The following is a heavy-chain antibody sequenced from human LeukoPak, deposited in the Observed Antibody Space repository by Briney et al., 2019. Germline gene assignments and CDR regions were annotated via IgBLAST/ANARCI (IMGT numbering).Heavy chain of an antibody. Sequence: QSGGSLRLSCAASGFTFSSYGMHWVRQAPGKGLEWVAVISYDGSNKYYADSVKGRFTISRDNSKNTLYLQMNSLRAEDTAVYYCAKDLSEGATDYWGQGTLVTVSS. J-gene: IGHJ4*02. CDR1: GFTFSSYG. V-gene: IGHV3-30*18. CDR3: AKDLSEGATDY. D-gene: IGHD1-26*01. CDR2: ISYDGSNK.